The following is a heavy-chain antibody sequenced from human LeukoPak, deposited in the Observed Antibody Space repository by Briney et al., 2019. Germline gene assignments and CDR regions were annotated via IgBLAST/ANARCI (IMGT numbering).Heavy chain of an antibody. Sequence: GGSLPLSCAASGFTFSSYAMSWVRQAPGKGLEWVSAICGSGGSTYYADSVKGRFTIPRDNSKNTLYVQMNSLRAEDTAVYYCAQVVAATPIIDYWGQGTLVTVSS. CDR3: AQVVAATPIIDY. D-gene: IGHD2-15*01. CDR1: GFTFSSYA. J-gene: IGHJ4*02. CDR2: ICGSGGST. V-gene: IGHV3-23*01.